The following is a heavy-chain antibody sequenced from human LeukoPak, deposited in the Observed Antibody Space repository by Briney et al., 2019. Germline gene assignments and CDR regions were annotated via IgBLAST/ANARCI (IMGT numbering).Heavy chain of an antibody. CDR3: AKDEWLVRGGGFDY. J-gene: IGHJ4*02. Sequence: PSQTLSLTCAISGDSVSSNSAAWNWIRQSPSRGLEWLGRTYYRSKWYNDYAVSVKSRITINPDTSKNQFSLQLNSVTPEDTAVYYCAKDEWLVRGGGFDYWGQGTLVTVSS. D-gene: IGHD6-19*01. CDR1: GDSVSSNSAA. CDR2: TYYRSKWYN. V-gene: IGHV6-1*01.